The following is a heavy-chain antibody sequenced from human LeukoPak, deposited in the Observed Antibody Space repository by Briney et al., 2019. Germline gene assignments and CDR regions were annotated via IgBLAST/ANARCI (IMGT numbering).Heavy chain of an antibody. Sequence: GGSLRLSCAGSGFTFSSHAMSWVRQAPGKGLEWVSSISSSSRYIYYGDSVKGRFTISRDNAKNSLYLHMNSLRAEDTAVYYCARDGHGDFWRARRTYYMDVWGKGTTVTVSS. CDR3: ARDGHGDFWRARRTYYMDV. D-gene: IGHD3-3*01. CDR2: ISSSSRYI. CDR1: GFTFSSHA. J-gene: IGHJ6*03. V-gene: IGHV3-21*01.